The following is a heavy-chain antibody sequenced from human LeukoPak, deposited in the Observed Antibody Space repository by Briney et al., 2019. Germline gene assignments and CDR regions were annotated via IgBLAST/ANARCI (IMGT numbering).Heavy chain of an antibody. Sequence: SETLSLTCTVSGGSISSGDYYWSWIRQPPGKGLEWIGYIYYSGSTYYNPSHKSRVTISVDTSKNQFSLKLSSVTAADTAVYYCAREGPLDAFDIWGQGTMVTVSS. J-gene: IGHJ3*02. CDR1: GGSISSGDYY. CDR2: IYYSGST. CDR3: AREGPLDAFDI. V-gene: IGHV4-30-4*01.